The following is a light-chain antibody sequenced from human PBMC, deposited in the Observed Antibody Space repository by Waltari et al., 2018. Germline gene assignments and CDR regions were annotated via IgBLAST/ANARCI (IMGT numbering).Light chain of an antibody. V-gene: IGKV3-20*01. CDR3: QQYGGSPWT. CDR2: DAS. J-gene: IGKJ1*01. Sequence: EIVLTQSPGTLSLSPGERATLTCRASQTVNSKYLVWYQQKPAQAPRLLIYDASTRATGIPDRFSGSGSGTGFTLTISRLEPEDFAVYYCQQYGGSPWTFGQGTKVESK. CDR1: QTVNSKY.